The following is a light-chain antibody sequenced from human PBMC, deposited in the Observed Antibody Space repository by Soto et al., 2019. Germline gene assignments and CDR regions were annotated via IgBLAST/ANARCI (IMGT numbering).Light chain of an antibody. V-gene: IGKV3-20*01. CDR3: QQYGSSPLT. CDR2: GAS. J-gene: IGKJ4*01. Sequence: EIVLTQSPGTLTWSPGERATLSCRASQSVSAGHLAWYQQKPGQAPRPLIYGASSRATGIPDRFSGSGSGTDFTITISRLEPEDFAVYFCQQYGSSPLTFGGGTKVEIK. CDR1: QSVSAGH.